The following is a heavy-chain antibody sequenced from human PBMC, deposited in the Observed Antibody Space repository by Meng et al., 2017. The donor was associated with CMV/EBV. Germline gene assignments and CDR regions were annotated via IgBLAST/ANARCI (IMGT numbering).Heavy chain of an antibody. V-gene: IGHV3-21*01. CDR3: ARDGLECSSTSCDYYYYYGMDV. Sequence: GGSLRLSCAASGFTFSSYSMNWVRQAPGKGLEWVSSISSSSSYIYYADSVKGRFTISRDNAKNSLYLQTNSLRAEDTAVYYCARDGLECSSTSCDYYYYYGMDVWGQGTTVTVSS. CDR2: ISSSSSYI. D-gene: IGHD2-2*01. CDR1: GFTFSSYS. J-gene: IGHJ6*02.